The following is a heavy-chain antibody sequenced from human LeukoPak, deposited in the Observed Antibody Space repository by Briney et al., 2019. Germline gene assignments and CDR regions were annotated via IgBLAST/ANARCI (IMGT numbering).Heavy chain of an antibody. Sequence: SQTLSLTCTVSGGSINSGSYYWIWIRQPAGKGLEWIGRIYTSWSANYNVSLKSRVTISMATYKNQFSLKLSSVTAADTAVYYCARRLAGATTFLDVWGQGTLVTVSS. V-gene: IGHV4-61*02. CDR2: IYTSWSA. CDR1: GGSINSGSYY. D-gene: IGHD1-26*01. CDR3: ARRLAGATTFLDV. J-gene: IGHJ3*01.